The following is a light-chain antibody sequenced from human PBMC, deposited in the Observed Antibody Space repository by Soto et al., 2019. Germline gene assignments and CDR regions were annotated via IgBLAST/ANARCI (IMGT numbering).Light chain of an antibody. CDR3: QQFGSSPGFT. J-gene: IGKJ3*01. V-gene: IGKV3-20*01. Sequence: EIALTQSPGTLSLSPGERATLSCRASQSINNRYLAWYQQKPGQAPRLLIYAASSRATGIPDRFSGSGSGTDFTLTISRLEPEDFAVYYCQQFGSSPGFTFGPGTKVDIK. CDR1: QSINNRY. CDR2: AAS.